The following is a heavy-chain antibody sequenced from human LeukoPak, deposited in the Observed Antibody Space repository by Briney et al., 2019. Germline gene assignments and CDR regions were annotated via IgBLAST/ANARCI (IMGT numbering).Heavy chain of an antibody. CDR3: ARGRWSGHTVGYYFDY. V-gene: IGHV1-3*03. D-gene: IGHD3-3*01. CDR2: IDAGNGKT. CDR1: GYTFTSYA. J-gene: IGHJ4*02. Sequence: ASVKVSCKASGYTFTSYAVNWVRQAPGQRFEWLGWIDAGNGKTKYSQEFQGRVTITRDTSASTAYMELSRLRSEDMDVYYCARGRWSGHTVGYYFDYWGQGTLVTVSS.